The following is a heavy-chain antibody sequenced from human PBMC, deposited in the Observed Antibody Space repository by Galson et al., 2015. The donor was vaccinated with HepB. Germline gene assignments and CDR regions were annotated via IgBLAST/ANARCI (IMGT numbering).Heavy chain of an antibody. CDR3: AKDGIMVANNPYHFHY. D-gene: IGHD2-15*01. CDR2: ITRSSGNS. Sequence: SLRLSCAASGFSFTRYAMTWVRQAPGKGLEWVSSITRSSGNSYYTDSVKGRFTVSRDNSKNTLLLQLNSLRAEDTAMYFCAKDGIMVANNPYHFHYWGQGTLVTVSS. V-gene: IGHV3-23*01. J-gene: IGHJ4*02. CDR1: GFSFTRYA.